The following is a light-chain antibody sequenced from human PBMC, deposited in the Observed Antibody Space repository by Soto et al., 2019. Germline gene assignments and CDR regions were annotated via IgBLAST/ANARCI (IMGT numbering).Light chain of an antibody. V-gene: IGKV1-8*01. CDR1: QGISGY. Sequence: AIRMTQSPSSFSASTGDRVTITCRASQGISGYLAWYQQKPGKAPKLLIYAASTLQSGVPSRFSGSGSGTDFTLTISCLQSEDFATYYCQQYYDYPSTFGQGTKLEIK. CDR3: QQYYDYPST. CDR2: AAS. J-gene: IGKJ2*01.